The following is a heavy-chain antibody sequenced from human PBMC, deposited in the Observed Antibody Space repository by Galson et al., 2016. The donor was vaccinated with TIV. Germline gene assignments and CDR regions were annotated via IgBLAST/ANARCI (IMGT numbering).Heavy chain of an antibody. CDR3: ARGPGYCTGGVCYSNWYFDL. V-gene: IGHV3-74*01. J-gene: IGHJ2*01. CDR1: GFSFRRYW. D-gene: IGHD2-8*02. CDR2: INSDGTNT. Sequence: SLRLSCAASGFSFRRYWMHWVRQAPGKGLVWVSHINSDGTNTNFADSVKGRFDISRDNAKNTLDPQMNGLTADDTAVYYCARGPGYCTGGVCYSNWYFDLWGRGTLVTVSS.